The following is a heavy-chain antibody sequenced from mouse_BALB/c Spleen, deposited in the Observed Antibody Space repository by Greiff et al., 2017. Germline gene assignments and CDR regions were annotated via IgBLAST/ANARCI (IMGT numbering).Heavy chain of an antibody. D-gene: IGHD2-14*01. V-gene: IGHV14-3*02. CDR2: IDPANGNT. CDR1: GFNIKDTY. Sequence: VQLKQSGAELVKPGASVKLSCTASGFNIKDTYMHWVKQRPEQGLEWIGRIDPANGNTKYDPKFQGKATITADTSSNTAYLQLSSLTSEDTAVYYCARRGEVRRYAMDYWGQGTSVTVSS. J-gene: IGHJ4*01. CDR3: ARRGEVRRYAMDY.